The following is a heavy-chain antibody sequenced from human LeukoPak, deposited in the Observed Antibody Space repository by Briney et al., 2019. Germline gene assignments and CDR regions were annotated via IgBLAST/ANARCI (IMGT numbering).Heavy chain of an antibody. D-gene: IGHD5-24*01. J-gene: IGHJ4*02. CDR3: ASVVPYHGGTGHNFDD. CDR2: IHYTGIT. Sequence: SETLSLTCTVSGGSISSSGYYWGWIRQPPGKGLEWIGTIHYTGITYYNPSLKSRLTISVDTSKNQFSLKLSSLTAADTAVYFCASVVPYHGGTGHNFDDWGQGTLVTVSS. CDR1: GGSISSSGYY. V-gene: IGHV4-39*07.